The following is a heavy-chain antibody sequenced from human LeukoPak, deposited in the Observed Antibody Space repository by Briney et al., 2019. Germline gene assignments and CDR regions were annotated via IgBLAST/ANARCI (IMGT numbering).Heavy chain of an antibody. Sequence: GASVKVSCKASGGTFSSYAISWVRQAPGQGLEWMGGIIPIFGTANYAQKFQGRVTITADESTSTAYMELSSLRSEDTAVYYCAREYSSSSPERDYYYYMDVWGKGTTVTVSS. CDR1: GGTFSSYA. CDR2: IIPIFGTA. J-gene: IGHJ6*03. V-gene: IGHV1-69*13. CDR3: AREYSSSSPERDYYYYMDV. D-gene: IGHD6-6*01.